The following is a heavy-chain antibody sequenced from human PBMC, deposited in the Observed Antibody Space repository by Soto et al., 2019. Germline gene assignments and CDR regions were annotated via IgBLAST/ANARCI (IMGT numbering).Heavy chain of an antibody. J-gene: IGHJ4*02. Sequence: SETLSLTCTVSGGSISSYYWSWIRQPPGKGLEWIGYIYYSGSTNYNPSLKSRVTISVDTSKNQFSLKLSSVTAADTAVYYCARDRRDGYNFYFDFWGQGTLVTVSS. V-gene: IGHV4-59*01. CDR3: ARDRRDGYNFYFDF. D-gene: IGHD5-12*01. CDR2: IYYSGST. CDR1: GGSISSYY.